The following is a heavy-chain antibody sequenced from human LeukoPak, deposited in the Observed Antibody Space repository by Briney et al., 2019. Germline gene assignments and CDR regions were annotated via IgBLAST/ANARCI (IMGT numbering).Heavy chain of an antibody. J-gene: IGHJ5*02. CDR3: ARDPYYDILTERYNWFDP. D-gene: IGHD3-9*01. CDR2: IYYSGST. CDR1: GGSISSSSYY. V-gene: IGHV4-39*02. Sequence: SETLSLTCTVSGGSISSSSYYWGWIRQPPGKGLEWIGSIYYSGSTYYNPSLKGRVTISVDTSKNQFSLKLSSVTAADTAVYYCARDPYYDILTERYNWFDPWGQGTLVTVSS.